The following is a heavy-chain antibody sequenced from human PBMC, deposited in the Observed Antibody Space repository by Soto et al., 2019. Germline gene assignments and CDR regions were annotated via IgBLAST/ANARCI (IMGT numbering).Heavy chain of an antibody. CDR1: GGSFSGYY. CDR3: ARGVRRPSSWYSVY. J-gene: IGHJ4*02. D-gene: IGHD6-13*01. V-gene: IGHV4-34*01. Sequence: SETLSLTCAVYGGSFSGYYWSWIRQPPGKGLEWIGEINHSGSTNYNPSLKSRLIISVDTSRNQFSLKLSSVTAADTAVYYCARGVRRPSSWYSVYWGQGTLVTVSS. CDR2: INHSGST.